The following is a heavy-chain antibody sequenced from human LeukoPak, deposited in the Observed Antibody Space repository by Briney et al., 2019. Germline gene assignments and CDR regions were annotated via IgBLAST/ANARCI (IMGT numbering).Heavy chain of an antibody. CDR3: ARVIAPGSGSYYLRYYYYYYGMDV. CDR1: GFTVSSNY. Sequence: GGSLRLSCAASGFTVSSNYMSWVRQAPGKGLEWVSVIYSGGRTYYADSVKGRFTISRDNSKNTLYLQMNSLRAEDTAVYYCARVIAPGSGSYYLRYYYYYYGMDVWGQGTTVTVSS. D-gene: IGHD3-10*01. J-gene: IGHJ6*02. V-gene: IGHV3-53*01. CDR2: IYSGGRT.